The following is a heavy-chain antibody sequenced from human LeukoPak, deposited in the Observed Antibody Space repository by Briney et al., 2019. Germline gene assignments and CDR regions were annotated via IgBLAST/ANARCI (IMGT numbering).Heavy chain of an antibody. CDR1: GYTFTSYG. CDR3: ARDTDYYDSSGYYGDY. J-gene: IGHJ4*02. CDR2: ISAYNGNT. Sequence: GPVKVSCKASGYTFTSYGISWVRQAPGQGLEWMGWISAYNGNTNYAQKLQGRVTMTTDTSTSTAYMELRSLRSDDTAVYYCARDTDYYDSSGYYGDYWGQGTLVTVSS. V-gene: IGHV1-18*01. D-gene: IGHD3-22*01.